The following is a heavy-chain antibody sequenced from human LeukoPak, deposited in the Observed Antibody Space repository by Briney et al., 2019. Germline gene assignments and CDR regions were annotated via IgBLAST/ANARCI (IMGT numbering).Heavy chain of an antibody. CDR1: GFTFSSYW. CDR3: ASGLERHDAFDI. D-gene: IGHD1-1*01. V-gene: IGHV3-7*03. J-gene: IGHJ3*02. CDR2: IKQDGSEK. Sequence: GGSLRLSCAASGFTFSSYWMSWVRQAPGKGLEWVANIKQDGSEKYYVDSVKGRFTISRDNVKNSLYLQMNSLRAEDTAVYYCASGLERHDAFDIWGQGTMVTVSS.